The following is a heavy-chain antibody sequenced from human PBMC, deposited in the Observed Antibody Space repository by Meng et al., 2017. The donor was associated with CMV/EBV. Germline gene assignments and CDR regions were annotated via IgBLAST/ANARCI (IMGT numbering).Heavy chain of an antibody. D-gene: IGHD5-18*01. CDR1: AGTFSSYA. V-gene: IGHV1-69*05. CDR3: ARGGYSYGNYYYYGMDV. CDR2: IIPIFGTA. Sequence: SVKVSCKASAGTFSSYAISWVRQAPGQGLEWMGGIIPIFGTANYAQKFQGSVTITTDESTSTAYMELSSLRSEDTAVYYCARGGYSYGNYYYYGMDVWGQGTTVTVSS. J-gene: IGHJ6*02.